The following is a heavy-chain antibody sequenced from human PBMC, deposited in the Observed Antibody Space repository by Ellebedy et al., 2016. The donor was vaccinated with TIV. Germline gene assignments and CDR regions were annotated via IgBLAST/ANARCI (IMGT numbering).Heavy chain of an antibody. CDR3: ARGKGLPERGDYMDV. V-gene: IGHV4-34*01. Sequence: SETLSLXCAVYGESFSGFYWSWIRQPPGKGLEWIGEINHSGNTNYNPPLKSRVTLSVDTSKSQFSLKLRSVIAADTAVYFCARGKGLPERGDYMDVWGKGTTVNVSS. CDR1: GESFSGFY. CDR2: INHSGNT. J-gene: IGHJ6*03. D-gene: IGHD2-15*01.